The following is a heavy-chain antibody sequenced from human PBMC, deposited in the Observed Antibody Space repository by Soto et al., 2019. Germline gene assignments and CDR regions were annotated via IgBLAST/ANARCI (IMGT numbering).Heavy chain of an antibody. CDR1: GYTFTSYA. CDR2: INAGNGNT. J-gene: IGHJ6*02. Sequence: QVQLVQSGAEVKKPGASVKVSCKASGYTFTSYAMHWVRQAPGQRLEWMGWINAGNGNTKYSQKFQGRVTITRDTSASTAYMELSSLRSEDTAVYYCARNSRNRGYDWRDYYYGMDVWGQGTTVTVSS. V-gene: IGHV1-3*01. D-gene: IGHD5-12*01. CDR3: ARNSRNRGYDWRDYYYGMDV.